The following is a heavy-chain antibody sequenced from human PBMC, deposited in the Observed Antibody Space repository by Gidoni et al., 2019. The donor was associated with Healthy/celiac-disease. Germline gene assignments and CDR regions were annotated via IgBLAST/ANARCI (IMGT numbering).Heavy chain of an antibody. CDR3: AHSIRGIAAAATEFQH. J-gene: IGHJ1*01. Sequence: QITLKESGPTLVKPTQTLTLTCTFSGFSLSTSGVGVGWIRQPPGKALEWLALIYWDDDKRYSPSLKSRLTITKDTSKNQVVLTMTNMDPVDTATYYCAHSIRGIAAAATEFQHWGQGTLVTVSS. CDR1: GFSLSTSGVG. CDR2: IYWDDDK. D-gene: IGHD6-13*01. V-gene: IGHV2-5*02.